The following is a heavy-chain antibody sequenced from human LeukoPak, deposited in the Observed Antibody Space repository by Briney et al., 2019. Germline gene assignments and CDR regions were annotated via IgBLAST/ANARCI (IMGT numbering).Heavy chain of an antibody. V-gene: IGHV4-59*08. CDR2: IYYSGST. D-gene: IGHD3-9*01. CDR1: GGSISSYY. Sequence: ASETLSLTCTVSGGSISSYYWSWIRQPPGKGLEWIEYIYYSGSTNYNPSLKSRVTISVDTSKNQFSLKLSSVTAADTAVYYCARGLTGYPLDYWGQGTLVTVSS. J-gene: IGHJ4*02. CDR3: ARGLTGYPLDY.